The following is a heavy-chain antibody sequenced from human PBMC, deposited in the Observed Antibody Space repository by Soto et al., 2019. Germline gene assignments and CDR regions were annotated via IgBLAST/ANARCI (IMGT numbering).Heavy chain of an antibody. CDR2: ISAYNGNT. CDR3: ARDWGYCSGGSCYLDDY. V-gene: IGHV1-18*01. Sequence: ASVKVSCKASGSTFTSYGISWVRQAPGQGLEWMGWISAYNGNTNYAQKLQGRVTMTTDTSTSTAYMELRSLRSDDTAVYYCARDWGYCSGGSCYLDDYWGQGTLVTVSS. CDR1: GSTFTSYG. D-gene: IGHD2-15*01. J-gene: IGHJ4*02.